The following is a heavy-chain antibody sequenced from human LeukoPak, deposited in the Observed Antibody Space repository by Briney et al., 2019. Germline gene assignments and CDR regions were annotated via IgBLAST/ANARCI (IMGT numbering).Heavy chain of an antibody. V-gene: IGHV3-33*01. D-gene: IGHD2-15*01. CDR1: GFTFSSYG. Sequence: GGSLRLSCAASGFTFSSYGMHWVRQVPGKGLEWVAVIWYDGSQKYYADSVKGRFTISRDNSKNTLYLQMNSLRAEDTAVYYCASDCSGGSCYYYYYGMDVWGKGTTVTVSS. CDR2: IWYDGSQK. CDR3: ASDCSGGSCYYYYYGMDV. J-gene: IGHJ6*04.